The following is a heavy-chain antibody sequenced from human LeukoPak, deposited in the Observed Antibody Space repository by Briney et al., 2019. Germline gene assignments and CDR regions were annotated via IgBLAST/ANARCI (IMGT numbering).Heavy chain of an antibody. D-gene: IGHD2-2*01. J-gene: IGHJ6*02. CDR3: ANAVCTTSSCSGFYGMDV. CDR1: ACTFSTYA. V-gene: IGHV3-23*01. Sequence: QPGGSLRLSCAASACTFSTYAMNWVRQAPGKGLEWVSPISSGGGTTYYADSVKGRFTISRDNSKNTLYLQMTSLRPEDTAMYYCANAVCTTSSCSGFYGMDVWGQGTTVAVSS. CDR2: ISSGGGTT.